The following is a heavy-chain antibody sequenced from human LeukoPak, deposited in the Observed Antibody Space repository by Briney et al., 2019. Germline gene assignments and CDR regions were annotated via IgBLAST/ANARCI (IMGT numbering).Heavy chain of an antibody. J-gene: IGHJ4*02. Sequence: PSETLSLTCAVYGGSFSGYYWSWIRQPPGKGLEWIGEINHSGSTNYNPSLKSRVTISVDTSKNQFSLKLSSVTAADTAVYYCARGSSGYYTGVWGQGTLVTVSS. V-gene: IGHV4-34*01. CDR3: ARGSSGYYTGV. CDR1: GGSFSGYY. CDR2: INHSGST. D-gene: IGHD3-3*01.